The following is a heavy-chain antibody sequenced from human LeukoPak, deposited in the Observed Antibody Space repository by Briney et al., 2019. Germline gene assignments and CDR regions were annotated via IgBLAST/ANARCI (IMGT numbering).Heavy chain of an antibody. CDR1: GYTFTSYD. CDR3: ARAPYYGSTIYYYYMDV. Sequence: ASVKVSCKASGYTFTSYDINWVRQATGQGLEWMGWMNPNSGNTGYAQKFQGRVTMTRNTSISTAYMELSSQRSEDTAVYYCARAPYYGSTIYYYYMDVWGKGTTVTVSS. D-gene: IGHD3-10*01. CDR2: MNPNSGNT. J-gene: IGHJ6*03. V-gene: IGHV1-8*01.